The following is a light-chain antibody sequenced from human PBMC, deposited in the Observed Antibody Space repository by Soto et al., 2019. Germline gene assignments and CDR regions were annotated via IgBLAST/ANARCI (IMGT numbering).Light chain of an antibody. CDR2: GAS. V-gene: IGKV3-15*01. CDR3: RYDNHRDLHSFPPRRT. Sequence: SPASLSVSAGERATLSCRASQSVSSNLAWYQQKPGQAPRLLIYGASTRATGIPARFSGSGSGTEFTLTISSLQSEDFAVFFCRYDNHRDLHSFPPRRTF. CDR1: QSVSSN. J-gene: IGKJ3*01.